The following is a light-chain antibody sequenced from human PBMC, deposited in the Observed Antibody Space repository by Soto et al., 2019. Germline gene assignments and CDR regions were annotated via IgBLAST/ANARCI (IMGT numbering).Light chain of an antibody. V-gene: IGLV1-40*01. CDR3: QSYDSSLSGYVL. CDR1: SXXXXAGYD. CDR2: GNS. Sequence: QSVLTQPPSVSGAPGQRVTISCTGXSXXXXAGYDVHWYQQLPGTAPKLLIYGNSNRPSGVPDRFSGSKSGTSASLAITALQAEDEADYYCQSYDSSLSGYVLFGGGTKLTVL. J-gene: IGLJ2*01.